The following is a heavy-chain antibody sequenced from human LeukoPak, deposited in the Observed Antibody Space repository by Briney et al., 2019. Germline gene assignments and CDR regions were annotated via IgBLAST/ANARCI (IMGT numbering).Heavy chain of an antibody. Sequence: PSETLSLTCAVYGGSFSGYYWSWIRQPPGKGLEWIGEINHSGSTNYNPSLKSRGTISVDTSKNQFSLKLSSVTAADTAVYYCARRRRIVGATPGAFDIWGQGTMVTVSS. D-gene: IGHD1-26*01. CDR2: INHSGST. CDR3: ARRRRIVGATPGAFDI. V-gene: IGHV4-34*01. J-gene: IGHJ3*02. CDR1: GGSFSGYY.